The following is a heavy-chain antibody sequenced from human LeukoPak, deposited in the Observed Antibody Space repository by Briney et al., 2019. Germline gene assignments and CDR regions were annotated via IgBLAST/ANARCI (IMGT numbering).Heavy chain of an antibody. D-gene: IGHD1-26*01. J-gene: IGHJ4*02. CDR2: ISSSSNYI. Sequence: PGGSLRLSCGASGFTFSSYSMNWVRQAPGKGLEWVSSISSSSNYIYYADSVKGRFSISRDNAKNSLYLQMNSLRAEDAAVYYCARDGYSGSYRLFDYWGQGTLVTVSS. CDR3: ARDGYSGSYRLFDY. V-gene: IGHV3-21*01. CDR1: GFTFSSYS.